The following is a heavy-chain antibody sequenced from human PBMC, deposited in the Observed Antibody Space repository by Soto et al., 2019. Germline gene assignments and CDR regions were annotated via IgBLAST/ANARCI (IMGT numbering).Heavy chain of an antibody. CDR3: ARCSYYDSSGYGIDY. V-gene: IGHV4-34*01. CDR2: INHSGST. Sequence: QVQLQQWGAGLLKPSETLSLTCAVYGGSFSGYYWSWIRQPPGKGLEWIGEINHSGSTNYNPSLKSRYTISVDTSNNQFSLKLSSVTAADTAVYYCARCSYYDSSGYGIDYWGQGTLVTVSS. J-gene: IGHJ4*02. D-gene: IGHD3-22*01. CDR1: GGSFSGYY.